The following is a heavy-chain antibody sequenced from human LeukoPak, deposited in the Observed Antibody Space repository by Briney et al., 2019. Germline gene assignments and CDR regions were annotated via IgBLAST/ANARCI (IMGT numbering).Heavy chain of an antibody. Sequence: GGSLRLSCSASGFTFSSYAMHWVRQAPGKGLEYVSAISSNGGSTYYADSVKGRITISRDNSKNTLYLQMSSLRAEDTAVYYCVKDGRRGYSYGYSDYWGQGTLVTVSS. CDR2: ISSNGGST. V-gene: IGHV3-64D*06. J-gene: IGHJ4*02. CDR1: GFTFSSYA. D-gene: IGHD5-18*01. CDR3: VKDGRRGYSYGYSDY.